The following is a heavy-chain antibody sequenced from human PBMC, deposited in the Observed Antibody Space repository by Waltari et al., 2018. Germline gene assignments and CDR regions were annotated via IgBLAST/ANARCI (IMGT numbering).Heavy chain of an antibody. V-gene: IGHV4-4*07. CDR2: MYASGST. CDR1: GGSISNYY. Sequence: QVQLQESGPGLVQPSETLSLTCTVSGGSISNYYWSWIRQSAGKGLEWIGRMYASGSTNYNPSLKSRVTMSVDTSKNQFSLKLSSVTAADTAVYYCARHNDDYYNYYMDVWGKGTTVTISS. D-gene: IGHD1-1*01. CDR3: ARHNDDYYNYYMDV. J-gene: IGHJ6*03.